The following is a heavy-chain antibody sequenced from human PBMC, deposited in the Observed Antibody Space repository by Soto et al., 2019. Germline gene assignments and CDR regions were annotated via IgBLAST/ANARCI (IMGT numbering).Heavy chain of an antibody. V-gene: IGHV3-30*18. CDR3: LKEDIPSRGGLAV. CDR1: GFTYGAYG. J-gene: IGHJ6*02. Sequence: QVQLVESGGGVVQPGGSLRLACRASGFTYGAYGMHWVRQAPGKGLDWVALISHDGSKKSYADSVTGRFTVSRDNGKNTMDLQMDSLRSDDSGVYYCLKEDIPSRGGLAVWGQGTTVIVSS. CDR2: ISHDGSKK. D-gene: IGHD2-15*01.